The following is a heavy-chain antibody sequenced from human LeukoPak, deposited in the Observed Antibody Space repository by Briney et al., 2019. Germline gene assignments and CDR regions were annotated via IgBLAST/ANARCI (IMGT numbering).Heavy chain of an antibody. Sequence: SETLSLTSSVSGGSMTSHYWSWIRQPPGKGLEWIAYVFYSGDTNYNPSLKSRVTISVDTSKNQFSLKLTSVTAADTAMYYCARRKAKTPNYFDYWGQGALVTVSS. CDR3: ARRKAKTPNYFDY. J-gene: IGHJ4*02. V-gene: IGHV4-59*08. CDR2: VFYSGDT. CDR1: GGSMTSHY.